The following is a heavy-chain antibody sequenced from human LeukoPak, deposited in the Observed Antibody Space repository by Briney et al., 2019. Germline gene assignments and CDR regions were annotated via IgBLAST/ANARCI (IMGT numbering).Heavy chain of an antibody. CDR2: ISAYNGNT. V-gene: IGHV1-18*04. Sequence: GASVKVSCKASGYTFTGYYMHWVRQAPGQGLEWMGWISAYNGNTNYAQKLQGRVTMTTDTSTSTAYMELRSLRSDDTAVYYCARDHPNRYYDSSDRFDPWGQGTLVTVSS. J-gene: IGHJ5*02. CDR1: GYTFTGYY. D-gene: IGHD3-22*01. CDR3: ARDHPNRYYDSSDRFDP.